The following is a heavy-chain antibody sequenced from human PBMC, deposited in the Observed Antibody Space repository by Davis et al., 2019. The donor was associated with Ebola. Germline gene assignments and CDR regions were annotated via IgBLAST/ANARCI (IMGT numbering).Heavy chain of an antibody. CDR2: IAYDGSNN. CDR1: GFSFRSYG. D-gene: IGHD4/OR15-4a*01. Sequence: PGGSLRLSCAASGFSFRSYGMHWARQAPGKGLEWVAVIAYDGSNNLYADSVKGRFTISRDNAKNSLYLQMNSLRAEDTAVYFCARHSPNPGGARYHGMDVWGQGTTVTVSS. V-gene: IGHV3-30*03. J-gene: IGHJ6*02. CDR3: ARHSPNPGGARYHGMDV.